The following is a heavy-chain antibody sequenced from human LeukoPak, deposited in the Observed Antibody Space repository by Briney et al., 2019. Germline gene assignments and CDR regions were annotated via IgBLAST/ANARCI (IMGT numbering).Heavy chain of an antibody. CDR3: AREVSESGGGYWDYYYYYMDV. V-gene: IGHV1-8*03. CDR1: GYTFTSYD. CDR2: MNPNSGNT. Sequence: ASVKVSCKASGYTFTSYDINWVRQATGQGLEWMGWMNPNSGNTGYAQKFQGRVTITRNTSISTAYMGLSSLRSEDTAVYYCAREVSESGGGYWDYYYYYMDVWGKGTTVTVSS. D-gene: IGHD3-22*01. J-gene: IGHJ6*03.